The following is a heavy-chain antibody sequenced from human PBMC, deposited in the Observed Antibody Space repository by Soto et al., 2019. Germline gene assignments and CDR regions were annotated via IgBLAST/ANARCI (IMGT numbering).Heavy chain of an antibody. V-gene: IGHV4-39*01. D-gene: IGHD4-17*01. Sequence: SETLSLTCTVSGGSISSSSYYWGWIRQPPGKGLEWIGSIYYSGSTYYNPSLKSRVTISVDTSKNQFSLKLSSVTAADTAVYYCASFTVTTWYWGQGTLVTVS. CDR2: IYYSGST. CDR1: GGSISSSSYY. J-gene: IGHJ4*02. CDR3: ASFTVTTWY.